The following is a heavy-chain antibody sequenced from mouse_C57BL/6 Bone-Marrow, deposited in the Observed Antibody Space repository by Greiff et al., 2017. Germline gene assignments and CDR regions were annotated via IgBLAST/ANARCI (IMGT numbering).Heavy chain of an antibody. Sequence: EVKLMESGPGLVKPSQSLSLTCSVTGYSITSGYYWNWIRQFPGNKLEWMGYISYDGSNNYNPSLKNRISITRDTSKNQFFLKLNSVTTEDTATYYCAREVYYDYDCYAMDYWGQGTSVTVSS. CDR3: AREVYYDYDCYAMDY. J-gene: IGHJ4*01. D-gene: IGHD2-4*01. V-gene: IGHV3-6*01. CDR1: GYSITSGYY. CDR2: ISYDGSN.